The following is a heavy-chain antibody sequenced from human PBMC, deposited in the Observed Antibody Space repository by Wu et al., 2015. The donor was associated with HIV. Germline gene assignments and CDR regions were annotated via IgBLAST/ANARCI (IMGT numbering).Heavy chain of an antibody. CDR1: GYIFMDYY. CDR2: INPKSGDT. Sequence: QVELVQSGAEVRKPGASVKVSCKASGYIFMDYYIHWVRQAPGQGPEWMGRINPKSGDTNYGQNFQGRVTMTRARSISTAYMDLSRLRSDDTAVYYCAREGGCANIAPHEFWGQGTQVTVSS. D-gene: IGHD2/OR15-2a*01. CDR3: AREGGCANIAPHEF. J-gene: IGHJ4*02. V-gene: IGHV1-2*02.